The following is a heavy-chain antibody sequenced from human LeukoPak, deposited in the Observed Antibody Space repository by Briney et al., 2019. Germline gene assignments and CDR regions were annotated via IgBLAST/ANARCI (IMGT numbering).Heavy chain of an antibody. CDR1: RGSISSRSDY. J-gene: IGHJ4*02. V-gene: IGHV4-39*01. CDR2: VYYNGNT. D-gene: IGHD3-3*01. CDR3: ARQRASGTWAFDY. Sequence: SETLSLTCTASRGSISSRSDYWWAWIRQPPGKGLEWIGSVYYNGNTYYNWSLKSRLTISVDTSKDQFSLNLASVTAADTAVYHCARQRASGTWAFDYWGQGTLLTVSS.